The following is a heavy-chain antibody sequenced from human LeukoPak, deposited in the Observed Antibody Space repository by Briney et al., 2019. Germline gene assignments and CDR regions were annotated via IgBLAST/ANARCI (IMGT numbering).Heavy chain of an antibody. J-gene: IGHJ6*03. CDR3: ARSRGYCSGGSCYYYYMDV. CDR2: ISSNGGST. CDR1: GFTFSSYA. D-gene: IGHD2-15*01. Sequence: GGSLRLSCAASGFTFSSYAMHWVRQAPRKGLEYVSAISSNGGSTYYANSVKGRFTISRDNSKNTLYLQMGSLRAEDMAVYYCARSRGYCSGGSCYYYYMDVWGKGTTVTVSS. V-gene: IGHV3-64*01.